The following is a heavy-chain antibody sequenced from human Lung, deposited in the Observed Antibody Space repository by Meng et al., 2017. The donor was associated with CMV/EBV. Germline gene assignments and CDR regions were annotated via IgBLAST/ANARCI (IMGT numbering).Heavy chain of an antibody. D-gene: IGHD2-21*01. CDR1: GFTFSSYW. V-gene: IGHV3-7*01. CDR2: IKQDGSEE. CDR3: ARDNSIIADYGMDV. Sequence: SCAASGFTFSSYWMSWVRQAPGKGLEWVANIKQDGSEEYYVDSVKGRFTISRDNAKNSLYLQMNSLRAEDTAVYYCARDNSIIADYGMDVWGQGTTVTVSS. J-gene: IGHJ6*02.